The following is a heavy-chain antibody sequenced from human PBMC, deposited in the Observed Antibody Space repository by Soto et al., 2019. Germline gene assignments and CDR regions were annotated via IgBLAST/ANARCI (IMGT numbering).Heavy chain of an antibody. J-gene: IGHJ6*02. Sequence: PVGSLRLSCAASGFTFSSYAMSWVRQAPGKGLEWVSAISGSGGSTYYADSVKGRFTISRDNSKNTLYLQMNSLRAEDTAVYYCASGGYCSGGSCYSGYYYGMDVWGQGTTVTVSS. V-gene: IGHV3-23*01. CDR2: ISGSGGST. D-gene: IGHD2-15*01. CDR3: ASGGYCSGGSCYSGYYYGMDV. CDR1: GFTFSSYA.